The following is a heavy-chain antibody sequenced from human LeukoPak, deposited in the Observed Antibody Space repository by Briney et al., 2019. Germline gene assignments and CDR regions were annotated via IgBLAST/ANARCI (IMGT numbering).Heavy chain of an antibody. CDR3: AKGGHYSFFDY. V-gene: IGHV3-23*01. Sequence: GGSLRLSCTASGLTFRNYAMTWVRQASRKGLEWVSTISGDGTETFYADSVKGRFTISRDNSKNTHYLQMSSLRAEDTGIYYCAKGGHYSFFDYWGQGTLVTVSS. D-gene: IGHD4-11*01. CDR1: GLTFRNYA. J-gene: IGHJ4*02. CDR2: ISGDGTET.